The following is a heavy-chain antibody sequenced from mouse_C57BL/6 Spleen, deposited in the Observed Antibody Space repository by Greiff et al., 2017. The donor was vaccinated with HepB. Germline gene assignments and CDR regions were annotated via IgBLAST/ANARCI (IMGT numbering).Heavy chain of an antibody. CDR3: ARWRTTKDFDY. V-gene: IGHV1-42*01. CDR1: GYSFTGYY. CDR2: INPSTGGT. D-gene: IGHD1-1*01. Sequence: EVKLMESGPELVKPGASVKISCKASGYSFTGYYMNWVKQSPEKSLEWIGEINPSTGGTTYNQKFKAKATLTVDKSSSTAYMQLKSLTSEDSAVYYCARWRTTKDFDYWGQGTTLTVSS. J-gene: IGHJ2*01.